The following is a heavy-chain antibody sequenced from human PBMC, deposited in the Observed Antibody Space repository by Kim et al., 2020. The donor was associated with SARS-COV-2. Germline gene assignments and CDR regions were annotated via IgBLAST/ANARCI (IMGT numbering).Heavy chain of an antibody. Sequence: DGIPSTNADSVKGRITISRDNAKNTLYLQMNSLRAEDTAVYYCTRGGVDYWGQGALVSVSS. J-gene: IGHJ4*02. CDR3: TRGGVDY. CDR2: DGIPS. D-gene: IGHD3-16*01. V-gene: IGHV3-74*01.